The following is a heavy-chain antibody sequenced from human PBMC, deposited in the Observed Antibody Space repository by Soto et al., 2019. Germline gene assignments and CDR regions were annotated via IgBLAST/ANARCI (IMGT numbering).Heavy chain of an antibody. Sequence: PGESLKISCKGSGYSFTIYWISWVRQMPGKGLEWMGRIDPSDSYTNYSPSFQGHVTISADKSISTAYLQWSSLKASDTAMYYCASAYYYYYGMDVWGQGTTVTVSS. J-gene: IGHJ6*02. CDR2: IDPSDSYT. V-gene: IGHV5-10-1*01. CDR1: GYSFTIYW. CDR3: ASAYYYYYGMDV.